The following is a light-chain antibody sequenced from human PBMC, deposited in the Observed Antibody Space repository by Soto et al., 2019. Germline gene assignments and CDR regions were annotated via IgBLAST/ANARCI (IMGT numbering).Light chain of an antibody. J-gene: IGLJ1*01. CDR3: SSYTRSSTLV. V-gene: IGLV2-14*01. Sequence: QSVLTQPASVSGSPGQSISISCTGTSSDVGGYNYVSWYQQHPGKAPKLMIYDVNNRPSGVSDRFSGSKSGNTASLTISWLQAEDEADYYCSSYTRSSTLVFGTGTKVTVL. CDR2: DVN. CDR1: SSDVGGYNY.